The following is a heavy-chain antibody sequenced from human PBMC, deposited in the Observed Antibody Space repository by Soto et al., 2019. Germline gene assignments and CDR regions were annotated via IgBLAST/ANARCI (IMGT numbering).Heavy chain of an antibody. CDR1: GGYVSSGSYY. Sequence: PSETLSLTCTVSGGYVSSGSYYWSWIRQPPGKGLEWIGYIYYSGSTNYNPSLKSRVTISVDTSKNQFSLKLSSVTAADTAVYYCARSYDFWSGSKGLDYWGQGTLVTVSS. D-gene: IGHD3-3*01. J-gene: IGHJ4*02. V-gene: IGHV4-61*01. CDR3: ARSYDFWSGSKGLDY. CDR2: IYYSGST.